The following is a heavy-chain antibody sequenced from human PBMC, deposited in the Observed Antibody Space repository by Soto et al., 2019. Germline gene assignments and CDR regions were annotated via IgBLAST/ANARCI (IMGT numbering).Heavy chain of an antibody. CDR3: ARAVGDPLYYLDY. V-gene: IGHV4-59*08. CDR2: TDYSGNT. CDR1: SDSISSYY. Sequence: QVQLQESGPGLVRPSETLSLTCTVSSDSISSYYWIWIRQSPGKGLEWIGYTDYSGNTNYNPSLKSRVTISGDTSKKPFSLRLSSVTAADTAVYYCARAVGDPLYYLDYWGQGTLVTVSS. J-gene: IGHJ4*02. D-gene: IGHD6-19*01.